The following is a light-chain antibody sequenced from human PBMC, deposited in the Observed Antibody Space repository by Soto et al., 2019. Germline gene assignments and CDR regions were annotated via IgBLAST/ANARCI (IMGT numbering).Light chain of an antibody. V-gene: IGKV1-9*01. Sequence: DIQLTQSPSFLSASIGDRVTITCRASQGISSYLAWYQQKPGKAPKLLIYAASTLQSGVPSRFSGSGSGTEFTLTINNLQPEDFATYYCQQLHSYPNTFGLGTKLEIK. CDR2: AAS. CDR1: QGISSY. J-gene: IGKJ2*01. CDR3: QQLHSYPNT.